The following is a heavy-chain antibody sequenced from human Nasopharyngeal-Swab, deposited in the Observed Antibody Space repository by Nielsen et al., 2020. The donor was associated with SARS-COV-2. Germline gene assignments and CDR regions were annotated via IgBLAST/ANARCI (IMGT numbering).Heavy chain of an antibody. CDR2: ISYDGSNK. J-gene: IGHJ4*02. Sequence: GESLKISCAASGFTFSSYGMHWVRQAPGKGLEWVAVISYDGSNKYYGDSVKGRFTISRDNSKNTLYLQMNSLRAEDTAVYYCARGAYYYGSGSYYRWGYFDYWGQGTLVTVSP. CDR3: ARGAYYYGSGSYYRWGYFDY. CDR1: GFTFSSYG. D-gene: IGHD3-10*01. V-gene: IGHV3-30*03.